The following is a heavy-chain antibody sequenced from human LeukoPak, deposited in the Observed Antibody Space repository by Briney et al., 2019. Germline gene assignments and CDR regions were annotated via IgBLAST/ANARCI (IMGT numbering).Heavy chain of an antibody. V-gene: IGHV1-2*02. J-gene: IGHJ4*02. Sequence: ASVKVSCKASGYTFTSYDINWVRQATGQGLEWMGWMNPNSGGTNYAQKFQGRVTMTRDTSISTAYMELSRLRSDDTAVYYCAREFLDYYDSPFDYWGQGTLVTVSS. CDR2: MNPNSGGT. D-gene: IGHD3-22*01. CDR1: GYTFTSYD. CDR3: AREFLDYYDSPFDY.